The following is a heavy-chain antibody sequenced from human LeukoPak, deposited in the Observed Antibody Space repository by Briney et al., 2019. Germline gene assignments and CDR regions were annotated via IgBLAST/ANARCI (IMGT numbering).Heavy chain of an antibody. CDR2: ISYSGST. V-gene: IGHV4-39*07. CDR1: GGSITSARYY. D-gene: IGHD3-10*01. CDR3: AKETASDFGGAVDY. Sequence: PSETLSLTCTVSGGSITSARYYWGWIRQPPGKGLDWIGSISYSGSTYFNPSLKSRVTISSETSKNQFSLQLNSVTAADTAIYYCAKETASDFGGAVDYWGQGTLVTVSS. J-gene: IGHJ4*02.